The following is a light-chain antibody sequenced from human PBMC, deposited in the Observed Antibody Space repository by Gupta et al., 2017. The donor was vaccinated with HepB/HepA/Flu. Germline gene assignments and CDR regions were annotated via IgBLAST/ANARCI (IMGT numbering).Light chain of an antibody. Sequence: DIVLPPSPATLSVSPGESATLSCRASQNISNDLAWYRQRPGQPPTILIYHGTNRATGAPARFSGSGSGTDFTLAISSLQSDDFAMYYCQQYNTWPRTFGQGTKVEIK. CDR3: QQYNTWPRT. J-gene: IGKJ1*01. CDR2: HGT. V-gene: IGKV3-15*01. CDR1: QNISND.